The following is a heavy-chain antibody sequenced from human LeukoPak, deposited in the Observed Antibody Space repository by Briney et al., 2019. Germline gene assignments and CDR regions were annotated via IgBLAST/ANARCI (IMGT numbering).Heavy chain of an antibody. J-gene: IGHJ3*02. CDR1: GGSISSYH. CDR3: ARAKTSGYSLDAFDI. Sequence: SETLSLTCTVSGGSISSYHWSWIRQPPGKGLEWIGYIYYSGSTNYNPSLKSRVTISVDTSKNQFSLKLSSVTAADTAVYYCARAKTSGYSLDAFDIWGQGTMVTVSS. CDR2: IYYSGST. V-gene: IGHV4-59*01. D-gene: IGHD5-18*01.